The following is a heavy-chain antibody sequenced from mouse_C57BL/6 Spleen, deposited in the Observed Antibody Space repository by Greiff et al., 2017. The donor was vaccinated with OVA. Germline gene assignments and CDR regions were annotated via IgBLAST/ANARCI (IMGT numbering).Heavy chain of an antibody. J-gene: IGHJ4*01. Sequence: QVQLQQPGAELVMPGASVKLSCKASGYTFTSYWMHWVKQRPGQGLEWIGEIDPSDSYTNYNQKFKGKSTLTVDKSSSTAYMQLSSLTSEDSAVYYCARTRLPYAMDYWGQGTLVTVSS. V-gene: IGHV1-69*01. D-gene: IGHD2-4*01. CDR2: IDPSDSYT. CDR3: ARTRLPYAMDY. CDR1: GYTFTSYW.